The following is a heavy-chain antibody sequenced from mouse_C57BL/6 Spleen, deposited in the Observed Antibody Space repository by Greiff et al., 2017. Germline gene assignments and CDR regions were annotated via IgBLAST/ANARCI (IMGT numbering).Heavy chain of an antibody. V-gene: IGHV1-63*01. CDR1: GYTFTNYW. Sequence: VQLQQSGAELVRPGTSVTMSCKASGYTFTNYWIGWAKQRPGHGLEWIGDIYPGGGYTNYNQKFKGKSTLTVDKSSSTAYMQLSSLTSEAAAVYYCATRPMDYWGQGTSVTVSS. CDR3: ATRPMDY. CDR2: IYPGGGYT. J-gene: IGHJ4*01.